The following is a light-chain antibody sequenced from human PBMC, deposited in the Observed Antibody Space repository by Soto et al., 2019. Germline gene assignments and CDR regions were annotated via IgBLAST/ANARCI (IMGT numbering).Light chain of an antibody. CDR2: AAS. CDR3: QNYTSAPSRT. J-gene: IGKJ1*01. CDR1: QGISNY. Sequence: DIQMTQSPSSLSASVGDRVTITCRASQGISNYLAWYQQKPGKVPKLLIYAASTLQSGVPSRFSGNGSGTAFTLTISRLQPEDVAPYYCQNYTSAPSRTFRQGTKV. V-gene: IGKV1-27*01.